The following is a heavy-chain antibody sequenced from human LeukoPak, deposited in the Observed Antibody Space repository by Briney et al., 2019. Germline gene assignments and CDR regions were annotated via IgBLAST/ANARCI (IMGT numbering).Heavy chain of an antibody. V-gene: IGHV1-2*02. D-gene: IGHD2-15*01. CDR3: AREAVVAATFDY. CDR1: GYTFTGCY. J-gene: IGHJ4*02. Sequence: ASVKVSCKASGYTFTGCYMHWVRQAPGQGGEGKGWINPNSGGTNYAQKFQGRVTMTRDTSISPAYMELSRLRSDDTAVYYCAREAVVAATFDYWGQGTLVTVSS. CDR2: INPNSGGT.